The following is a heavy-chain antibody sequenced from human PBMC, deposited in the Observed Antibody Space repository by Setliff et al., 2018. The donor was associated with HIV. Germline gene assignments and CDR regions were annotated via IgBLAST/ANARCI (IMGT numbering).Heavy chain of an antibody. D-gene: IGHD1-1*01. V-gene: IGHV3-21*06. CDR1: GFTFSSHS. CDR2: IGTGGSYT. Sequence: GGSLRLSCSASGFTFSSHSMSWVRQAPGKGLEWVSFIGTGGSYTSYAESMKGRLTISRDNGKNLLYLQMNSLRVEDTAVYFCARAFWNDVFRFDPWAQGTLVTVSS. J-gene: IGHJ5*02. CDR3: ARAFWNDVFRFDP.